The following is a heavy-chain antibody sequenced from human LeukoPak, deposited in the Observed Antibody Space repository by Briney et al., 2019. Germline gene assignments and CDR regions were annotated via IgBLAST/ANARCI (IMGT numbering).Heavy chain of an antibody. Sequence: GGSLRLSCAAPGFTFSSYAISWVRQAPGKGLESVSAISGSGGSTYYADSVKGRFTISRDNSKNTLYLQMNSLRADDTAVYYCAKDPRGWLSTPDYWGQGTLVTVSS. CDR1: GFTFSSYA. V-gene: IGHV3-23*01. D-gene: IGHD3-22*01. CDR3: AKDPRGWLSTPDY. CDR2: ISGSGGST. J-gene: IGHJ4*02.